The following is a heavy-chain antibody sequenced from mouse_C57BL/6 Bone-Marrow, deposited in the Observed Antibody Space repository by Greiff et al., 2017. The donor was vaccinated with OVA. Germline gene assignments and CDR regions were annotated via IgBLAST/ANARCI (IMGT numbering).Heavy chain of an antibody. CDR2: IRNKANGYTT. CDR3: ARYRGGGWPKGYYFDY. J-gene: IGHJ2*01. D-gene: IGHD1-1*02. V-gene: IGHV7-3*01. Sequence: EVQRVESGGGLVQPGGSLSLSCAASGFTFTDYYMSWVRQPPGKALEWLGFIRNKANGYTTEYSASVKGRFTISRDNSQSILYLQMNALRAEDSATYYCARYRGGGWPKGYYFDYWGQGTTLTVSS. CDR1: GFTFTDYY.